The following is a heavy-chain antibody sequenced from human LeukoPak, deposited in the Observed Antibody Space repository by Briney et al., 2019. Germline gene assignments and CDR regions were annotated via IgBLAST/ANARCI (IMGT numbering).Heavy chain of an antibody. CDR2: IIPIFGTA. D-gene: IGHD4-11*01. CDR3: ARLSDPSKSPGPLDI. V-gene: IGHV1-69*01. J-gene: IGHJ6*04. CDR1: GDTFNSVA. Sequence: ASVTVSFKASGDTFNSVALSWVRLAPGQGLEWMGGIIPIFGTANYAQRFLGRVTITSDESTSTAYMEINSLTSEDTAVYYCARLSDPSKSPGPLDIWGKGTTVTVSS.